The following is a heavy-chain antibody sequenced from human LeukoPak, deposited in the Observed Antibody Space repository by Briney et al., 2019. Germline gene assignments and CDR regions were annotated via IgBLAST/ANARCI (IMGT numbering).Heavy chain of an antibody. CDR2: INSDGSST. J-gene: IGHJ3*02. Sequence: GGSLRLSCAASGFTFSSYWMHWVRHAPGKGLVWVSRINSDGSSTSYADSVKGRFTISRDNAKNSLYLQMNSLRAEDTAVYYCAREYGGFGASGFDIWGQGTMVTVSS. V-gene: IGHV3-74*01. D-gene: IGHD3-10*01. CDR1: GFTFSSYW. CDR3: AREYGGFGASGFDI.